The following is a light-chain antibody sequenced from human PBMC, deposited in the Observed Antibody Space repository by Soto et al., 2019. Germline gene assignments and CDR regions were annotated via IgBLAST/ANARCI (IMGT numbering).Light chain of an antibody. V-gene: IGKV3-15*01. CDR1: ENVYGN. CDR3: QQHINWPLT. CDR2: DAS. Sequence: EIVMTQSPVTLSVSPGEGASLSCRASENVYGNVAWYQQKPGQAPRLLIYDASTRATDIPARFSGSGSGTEFTLTISSLEPEDFALYYCQQHINWPLTFGGGTKVDIK. J-gene: IGKJ4*01.